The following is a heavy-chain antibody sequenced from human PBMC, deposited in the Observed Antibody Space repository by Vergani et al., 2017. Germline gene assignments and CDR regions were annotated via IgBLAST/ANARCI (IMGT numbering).Heavy chain of an antibody. D-gene: IGHD3-3*01. Sequence: QVQLVQSGAEVKKPGASVKVSCKASGYTFTSYAMHWVRQAPGQRLEWMGWINTGNGNTKYSQKFQGRVTITRDTSASTAYMELSSLRSEDTDVYYCARKVGTIVGVDRRTEYGMDVWGQGTTVTVSS. V-gene: IGHV1-3*04. J-gene: IGHJ6*02. CDR1: GYTFTSYA. CDR3: ARKVGTIVGVDRRTEYGMDV. CDR2: INTGNGNT.